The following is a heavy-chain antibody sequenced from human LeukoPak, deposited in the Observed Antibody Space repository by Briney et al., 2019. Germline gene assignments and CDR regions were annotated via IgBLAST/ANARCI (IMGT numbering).Heavy chain of an antibody. D-gene: IGHD2-2*01. CDR2: ISAYNGNT. CDR3: ARDDIIVVVPAAVYYYYGMDV. CDR1: GYTFTSYG. J-gene: IGHJ6*02. V-gene: IGHV1-18*01. Sequence: ASVKVSCKASGYTFTSYGISWVRQAPGQGLEWMGWISAYNGNTNYAQKLQSRVTMTTDTSTSTAYMELRSLRSDDTAVYYCARDDIIVVVPAAVYYYYGMDVWGQGTTVTVSS.